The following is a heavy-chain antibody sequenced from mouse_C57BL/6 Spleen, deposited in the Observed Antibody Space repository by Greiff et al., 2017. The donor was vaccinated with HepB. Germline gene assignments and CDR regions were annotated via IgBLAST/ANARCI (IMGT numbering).Heavy chain of an antibody. J-gene: IGHJ3*01. Sequence: QVQLQQSGAELVKPGASVKLSCKASGYTFTSYWMHWVKQRPGQGLEWIGMIHPNSGSTNYNEKFKSKATLTVDKSSSTAYMQLSSLTSEDSAVYYCARGGLIYDGYSFACWGQGTLVTVSA. CDR2: IHPNSGST. CDR3: ARGGLIYDGYSFAC. V-gene: IGHV1-64*01. D-gene: IGHD2-3*01. CDR1: GYTFTSYW.